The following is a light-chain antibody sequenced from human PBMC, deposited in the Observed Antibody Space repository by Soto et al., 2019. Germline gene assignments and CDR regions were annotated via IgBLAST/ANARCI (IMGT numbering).Light chain of an antibody. CDR1: SSNIGAGYD. J-gene: IGLJ2*01. V-gene: IGLV1-40*01. Sequence: QSVLTPPPSVSGAPGQRVTISCTGSSSNIGAGYDVHWYQQLPGTAPKLLLYGNSNRPSGVPDRFSGSKSGTSASLAITGLQAEDEADYYCQSYDSSLSAHVVFGGGTKLTVL. CDR3: QSYDSSLSAHVV. CDR2: GNS.